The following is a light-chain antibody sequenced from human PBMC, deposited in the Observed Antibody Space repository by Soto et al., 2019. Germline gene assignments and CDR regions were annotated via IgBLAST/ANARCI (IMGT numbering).Light chain of an antibody. CDR3: SSYKSSSSYV. J-gene: IGLJ1*01. V-gene: IGLV2-14*01. CDR1: SSDVGGYKY. CDR2: TVS. Sequence: QSALTQPASVSGSPGQSITISCTGTSSDVGGYKYVSWYQQHPGKAPKLLIYTVSNRPSGVSNRFSGSKSGNTASLTISGLQAEDEADYYCSSYKSSSSYVFGTGTKVTVL.